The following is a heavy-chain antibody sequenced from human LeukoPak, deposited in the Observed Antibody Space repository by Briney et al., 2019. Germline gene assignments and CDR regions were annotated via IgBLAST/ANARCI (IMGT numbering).Heavy chain of an antibody. J-gene: IGHJ4*02. Sequence: ASVKVSCKASGYTFTSYYMHWVRQAPGQGLEWMGIINPSGGSTSYAQKFQGRVTMTEDTSTDTAYMELSSLRSEDTAVYYCATGAIGTGSWTGVDYWGQGTLVTVSS. CDR1: GYTFTSYY. CDR3: ATGAIGTGSWTGVDY. V-gene: IGHV1-46*01. CDR2: INPSGGST. D-gene: IGHD3-10*01.